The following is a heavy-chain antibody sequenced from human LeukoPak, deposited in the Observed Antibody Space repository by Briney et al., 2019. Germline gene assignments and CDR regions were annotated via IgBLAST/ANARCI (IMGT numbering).Heavy chain of an antibody. CDR2: IYYSGSA. V-gene: IGHV4-31*03. J-gene: IGHJ6*03. D-gene: IGHD6-6*01. CDR3: AKAGGDSSSQDYMDV. Sequence: SQTLSLTCTVSGASIKGGLYWSWIRQHPGEGLEWIGYIYYSGSAYYNPSLKSRVSLSVDTSKNQFSLRLRSVTAADTAVYYCAKAGGDSSSQDYMDVWGKGTTVTVSS. CDR1: GASIKGGLY.